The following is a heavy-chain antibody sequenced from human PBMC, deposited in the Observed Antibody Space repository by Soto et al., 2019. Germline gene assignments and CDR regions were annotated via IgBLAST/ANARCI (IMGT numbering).Heavy chain of an antibody. Sequence: GGSLRLSCAASGFTFSSYGMHWVRQAPGKGLEWVAVIWYDGSNKYYADSVKGRFTISRDNSKNTLYLQMNSLRAEDTAVYYCARDRSFGPWGDYNWFDPWGQGTLVTVSS. J-gene: IGHJ5*02. CDR3: ARDRSFGPWGDYNWFDP. D-gene: IGHD2-21*02. CDR2: IWYDGSNK. V-gene: IGHV3-33*01. CDR1: GFTFSSYG.